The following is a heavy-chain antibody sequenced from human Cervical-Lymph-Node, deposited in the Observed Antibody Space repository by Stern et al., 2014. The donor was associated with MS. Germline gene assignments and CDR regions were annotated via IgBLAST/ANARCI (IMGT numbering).Heavy chain of an antibody. CDR1: GDSINNGDFH. V-gene: IGHV4-30-4*01. J-gene: IGHJ4*02. Sequence: QLQLQESGPGLVKPSETLSLTCTVSGDSINNGDFHWSWVRQSPGKGLEWIGYIYYSGRNYNNPSLKSRVTMSIDTSTNQFSLNLTSVTAADTALYFCARMKTGLRENRGFDFWGQGTQVTVSS. CDR3: ARMKTGLRENRGFDF. CDR2: IYYSGRN. D-gene: IGHD4-17*01.